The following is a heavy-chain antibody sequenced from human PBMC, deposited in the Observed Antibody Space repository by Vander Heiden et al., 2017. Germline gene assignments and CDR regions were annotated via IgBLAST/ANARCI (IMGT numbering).Heavy chain of an antibody. D-gene: IGHD6-13*01. J-gene: IGHJ4*02. V-gene: IGHV3-33*01. Sequence: QVQLEESGGGVVQPGRSLRLSCVVSGCTFSSSPMHWVRQAPGKGLEWVAVIWYDGSNIYYADSVKGRFTISRDDSKNTVNLEMNSLRAEDTAVYYCARGRIAAAGVYYFDYWGQGALVTVSS. CDR3: ARGRIAAAGVYYFDY. CDR1: GCTFSSSP. CDR2: IWYDGSNI.